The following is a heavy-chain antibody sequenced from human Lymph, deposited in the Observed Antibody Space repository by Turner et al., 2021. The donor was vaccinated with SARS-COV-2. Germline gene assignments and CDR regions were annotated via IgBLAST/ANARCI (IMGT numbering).Heavy chain of an antibody. CDR1: GFTFSSYG. J-gene: IGHJ6*02. V-gene: IGHV3-30*18. D-gene: IGHD3-3*01. CDR3: AKVRSIFGVVIGGMDV. Sequence: QVQLVESGGVVVQPVRSLRLTCSASGFTFSSYGMHWVRQAQGKGLECVAVISYDGSNKYYADSVKGRFTISRDNTKKTLYLQMNSLRAEDTAVYYCAKVRSIFGVVIGGMDVWGQGTTVTVSS. CDR2: ISYDGSNK.